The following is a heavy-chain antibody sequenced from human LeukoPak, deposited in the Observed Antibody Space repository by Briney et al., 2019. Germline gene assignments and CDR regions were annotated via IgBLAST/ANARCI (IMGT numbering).Heavy chain of an antibody. D-gene: IGHD3-10*01. Sequence: SVKVSCKASGGTFSSYAISWVRQAPGQGLEWMGGIIPIFGTAHYAQKFQGKVTITADESTSTAYMELSSLRSEDTAVYYCARKGALWFGELFHYMDVWGKGTTVTVSS. V-gene: IGHV1-69*13. CDR3: ARKGALWFGELFHYMDV. CDR1: GGTFSSYA. CDR2: IIPIFGTA. J-gene: IGHJ6*03.